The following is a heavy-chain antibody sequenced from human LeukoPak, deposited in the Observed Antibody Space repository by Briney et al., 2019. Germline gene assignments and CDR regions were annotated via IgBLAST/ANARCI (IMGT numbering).Heavy chain of an antibody. D-gene: IGHD1-26*01. V-gene: IGHV4-61*02. CDR2: IYTSGST. Sequence: SQTLSPTCTVSGCSISSGSYYWSWIRQPAGKGLEWIGRIYTSGSTNYNPSLKSRVTISVDTSKNQFSLKLSSVTAADTAVYYCAREGRYPDYWGQGTLVTVSS. CDR3: AREGRYPDY. CDR1: GCSISSGSYY. J-gene: IGHJ4*02.